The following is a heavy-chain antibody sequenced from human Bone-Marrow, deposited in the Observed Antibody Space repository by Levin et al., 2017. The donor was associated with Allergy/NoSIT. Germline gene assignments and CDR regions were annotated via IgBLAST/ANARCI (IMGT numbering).Heavy chain of an antibody. J-gene: IGHJ4*02. CDR2: ISAYNGNT. Sequence: ASVKVSCKASGYTFTSYGISWVRQAPGQGLEWMGWISAYNGNTNYAQKLQGRVTMTTDTSTSTAYMELRSLRSDDTAVYYCARDSSVLRYFDWLPFDYWGQGTLVTVSS. V-gene: IGHV1-18*01. CDR3: ARDSSVLRYFDWLPFDY. CDR1: GYTFTSYG. D-gene: IGHD3-9*01.